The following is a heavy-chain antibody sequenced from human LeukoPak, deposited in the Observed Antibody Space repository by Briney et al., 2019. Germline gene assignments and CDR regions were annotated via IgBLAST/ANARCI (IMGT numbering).Heavy chain of an antibody. D-gene: IGHD1-14*01. V-gene: IGHV1-18*01. CDR1: GGTFSSYA. J-gene: IGHJ4*02. Sequence: ASVKVSCKASGGTFSSYAISWVRQAPGQGLEWMGWISAYNGHTNYAQKLQGRVTMTTDTSTSTAYMELRSLRSEDTAVYYCARSTTRGVKYYFDYWGQGTLVTVSS. CDR2: ISAYNGHT. CDR3: ARSTTRGVKYYFDY.